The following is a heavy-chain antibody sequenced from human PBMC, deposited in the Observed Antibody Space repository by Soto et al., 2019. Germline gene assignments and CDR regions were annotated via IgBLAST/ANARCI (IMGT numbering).Heavy chain of an antibody. J-gene: IGHJ5*02. D-gene: IGHD3-9*01. CDR3: ARNSVHYDILTGPFDP. Sequence: ASVKVSCKASGYIFTGNSMHWVRQAPGQGLEWLGWINPNNGGTNYAQKFQGWVTMTRDTSVSTAYMELSSPRSEDTAVYYCARNSVHYDILTGPFDPWGQGTLVTVSS. CDR2: INPNNGGT. CDR1: GYIFTGNS. V-gene: IGHV1-2*04.